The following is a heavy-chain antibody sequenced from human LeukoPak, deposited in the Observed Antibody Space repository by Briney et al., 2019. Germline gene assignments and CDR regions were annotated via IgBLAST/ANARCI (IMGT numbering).Heavy chain of an antibody. V-gene: IGHV4-34*01. CDR2: INHSGST. D-gene: IGHD6-19*01. CDR3: ARVDSSGWSYWYFDL. Sequence: PSETLSLTCAVYGGSFSGYYWSWIPQPPGKGLEWIGEINHSGSTNYNPSLKSRVTISVDTSKNQFSLKLSSVTAADTAVYYCARVDSSGWSYWYFDLWGRGTLVTVSS. CDR1: GGSFSGYY. J-gene: IGHJ2*01.